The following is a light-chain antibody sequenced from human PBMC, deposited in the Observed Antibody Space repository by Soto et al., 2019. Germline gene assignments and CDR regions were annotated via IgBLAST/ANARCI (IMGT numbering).Light chain of an antibody. Sequence: QSVLTQPPSASGSPGQSVTISCTGTSSDVGAYNYVSWYQQHPGKAPKLMIYDVSKRPSGVPYRFSGSESGNAASLTVSGLQGEDEADYYCSSYAGSSWVFGGGTKVTVL. J-gene: IGLJ3*02. V-gene: IGLV2-8*01. CDR2: DVS. CDR3: SSYAGSSWV. CDR1: SSDVGAYNY.